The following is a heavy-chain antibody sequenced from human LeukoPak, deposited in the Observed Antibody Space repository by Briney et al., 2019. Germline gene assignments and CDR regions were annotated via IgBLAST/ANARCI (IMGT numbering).Heavy chain of an antibody. Sequence: PSETLSLTCIVSGGSISGNYYWSWIRQPPGKGLEWIGYIYYSGSTNYNPSLKSRVTISVDTSKSQLSLKLNSVTPADTAVYYCARGIPVDYWAQGTLVTVST. J-gene: IGHJ4*02. CDR1: GGSISGNYY. CDR2: IYYSGST. CDR3: ARGIPVDY. D-gene: IGHD1-14*01. V-gene: IGHV4-61*01.